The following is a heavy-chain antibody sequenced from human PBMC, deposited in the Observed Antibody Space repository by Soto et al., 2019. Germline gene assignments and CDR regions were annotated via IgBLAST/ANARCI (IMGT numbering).Heavy chain of an antibody. D-gene: IGHD5-12*01. Sequence: QVQLVQSGAEVKKPGASVKVSCKASGYTFTSYGISWVRQAPGQGLEWMGWISAYNGNTNYAQKLQGRVTMTTDPTTSTAHMELRSRRSDDTAGYSGARAIVSGYDWADCDDYYGMDVWGQGTTVVVAS. CDR2: ISAYNGNT. J-gene: IGHJ6*02. CDR1: GYTFTSYG. V-gene: IGHV1-18*01. CDR3: ARAIVSGYDWADCDDYYGMDV.